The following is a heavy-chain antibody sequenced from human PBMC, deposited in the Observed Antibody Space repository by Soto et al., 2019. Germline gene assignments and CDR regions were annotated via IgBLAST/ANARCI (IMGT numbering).Heavy chain of an antibody. J-gene: IGHJ4*02. Sequence: PSETLSLTCTVSGGSISSSSYYWGWIRQPPGKGLEWIGSIYYSGSTYYNPSLKSRVTISVDTSKNQFSLKLSSVTAADTAVYYCARVLTISFAHYFDYWGQGTLVTVSS. CDR1: GGSISSSSYY. CDR2: IYYSGST. V-gene: IGHV4-39*01. D-gene: IGHD3-9*01. CDR3: ARVLTISFAHYFDY.